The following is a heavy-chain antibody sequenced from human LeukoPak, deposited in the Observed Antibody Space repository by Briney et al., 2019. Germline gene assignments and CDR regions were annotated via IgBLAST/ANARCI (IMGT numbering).Heavy chain of an antibody. CDR1: GGSISSYY. CDR2: IYYNGST. CDR3: ARGGYFDL. J-gene: IGHJ2*01. V-gene: IGHV4-59*12. Sequence: PSETLSLTCTVSGGSISSYYWSWIRQPPGKGLEWIGYIYYNGSTNYNPSLKSRVTISVDTSKNQFSLKLRSLTAADTAVYYCARGGYFDLWGRGTLVTVSS.